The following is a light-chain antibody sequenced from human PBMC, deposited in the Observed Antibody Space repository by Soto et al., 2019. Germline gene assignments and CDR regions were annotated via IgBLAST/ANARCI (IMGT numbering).Light chain of an antibody. J-gene: IGLJ1*01. Sequence: QSALTQSASASGSPGQSITISCTGTSSDIGGYNYVSWYQQLPGKVPKLIIYDVSNRPSGVSDRFSGSKSGNAASLTISGLQAEDEADYYCSSYTSTSTLYVFGTGTKLTVL. CDR3: SSYTSTSTLYV. CDR1: SSDIGGYNY. V-gene: IGLV2-14*03. CDR2: DVS.